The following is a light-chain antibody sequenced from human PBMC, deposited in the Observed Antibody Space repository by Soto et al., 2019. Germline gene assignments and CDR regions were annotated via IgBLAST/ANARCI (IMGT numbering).Light chain of an antibody. CDR1: IDDVTAYYR. CDR3: SVYTRTSTYV. V-gene: IGLV2-18*01. J-gene: IGLJ1*01. Sequence: QSVLAQPPSVSGSPGHSFTISCSGTIDDVTAYYRVSWYQQTPGTAPKLMIYDVSNRPSGVPDRFSGSRSGNTASLTISGLQAEDEGDYYCSVYTRTSTYVFGTGTKVTVL. CDR2: DVS.